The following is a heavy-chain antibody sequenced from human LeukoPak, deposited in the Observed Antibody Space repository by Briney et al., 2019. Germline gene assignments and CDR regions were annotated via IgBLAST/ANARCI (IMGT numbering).Heavy chain of an antibody. D-gene: IGHD6-13*01. CDR1: GGSISNYY. Sequence: SETLSLTCTVSGGSISNYYWSWIRQFPGKGLEWIGYIYYSGSTNYNPSLKSRITISVDTSKSQFSLKLSSVTAADTALYYCARLRSSWNYFDYWGQGTLVTVSS. V-gene: IGHV4-59*12. J-gene: IGHJ4*02. CDR3: ARLRSSWNYFDY. CDR2: IYYSGST.